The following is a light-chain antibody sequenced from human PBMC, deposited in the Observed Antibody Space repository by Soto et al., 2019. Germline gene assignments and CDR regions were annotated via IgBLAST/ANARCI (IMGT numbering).Light chain of an antibody. J-gene: IGKJ1*01. CDR2: KAS. Sequence: DIQMTQSPSTLSASVGDRVTITCRASQSISSWLAWYQQKPGKAPKLLIYKASSLESGVPPRFSGSGSGTEFTLTISRLQPDDFATYYGQQYNSYPWTFGQGTKVEIK. CDR1: QSISSW. V-gene: IGKV1-5*03. CDR3: QQYNSYPWT.